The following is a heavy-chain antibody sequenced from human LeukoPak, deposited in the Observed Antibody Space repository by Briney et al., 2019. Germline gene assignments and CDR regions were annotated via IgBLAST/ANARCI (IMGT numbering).Heavy chain of an antibody. CDR2: ISGSGGST. D-gene: IGHD3-16*02. CDR3: ARAVHKKRTIVTYYFDY. V-gene: IGHV3-23*01. Sequence: EGSLRLSCAASGFTFSSYAMSWVRQAPGKGLEWVSAISGSGGSTYYADSVKGRFTISRDNSKNTLYLQMNSLRAEDTAVYYCARAVHKKRTIVTYYFDYWGQGTLVTVSS. J-gene: IGHJ4*02. CDR1: GFTFSSYA.